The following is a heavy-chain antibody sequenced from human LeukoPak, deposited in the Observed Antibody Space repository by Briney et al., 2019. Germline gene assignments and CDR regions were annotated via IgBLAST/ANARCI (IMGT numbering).Heavy chain of an antibody. V-gene: IGHV3-74*01. D-gene: IGHD4-17*01. J-gene: IGHJ6*02. CDR2: INSGGSGT. CDR1: GFTFSSYW. Sequence: PGGSLRLSCAASGFTFSSYWMHWVRQAPGKGLVWVSRINSGGSGTSYADSVEGRFTISRDNVKNTLYLQMNSLRAEDTAVYYCAAERVTTFRYYYYYGMDVWGQGTTVTVSS. CDR3: AAERVTTFRYYYYYGMDV.